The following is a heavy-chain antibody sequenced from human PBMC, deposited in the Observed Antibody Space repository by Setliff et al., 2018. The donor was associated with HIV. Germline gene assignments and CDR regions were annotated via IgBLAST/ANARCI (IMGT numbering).Heavy chain of an antibody. D-gene: IGHD2-2*01. CDR1: GAPFNGYY. Sequence: SETLSLTCAVYGAPFNGYYWAWIRQSPAKGLEWIGAIYHSGLVNYNPSLQSRGTISTDTSKNQFSLRLNSLTVADTAVYYCARVRLRVPPSIFDYWGMGYLVTVSS. J-gene: IGHJ4*02. CDR3: ARVRLRVPPSIFDY. V-gene: IGHV4-34*01. CDR2: IYHSGLV.